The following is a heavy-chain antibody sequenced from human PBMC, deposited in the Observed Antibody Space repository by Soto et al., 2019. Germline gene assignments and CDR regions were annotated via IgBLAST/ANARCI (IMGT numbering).Heavy chain of an antibody. CDR1: GDSISSGSKY. J-gene: IGHJ6*02. V-gene: IGHV4-30-4*01. CDR3: ARVPSPFDYYYAMDV. D-gene: IGHD3-16*01. CDR2: IFSSGTT. Sequence: SETLSLTCTVSGDSISSGSKYWSWIREPRGKGLEWIGYIFSSGTTYYNPSLKSRLTMPLDASQNQFYLKLNSLTDADTAVYFCARVPSPFDYYYAMDVWGQGTTVTVSS.